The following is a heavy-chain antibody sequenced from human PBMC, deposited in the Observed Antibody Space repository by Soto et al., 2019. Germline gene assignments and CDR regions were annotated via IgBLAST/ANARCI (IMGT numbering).Heavy chain of an antibody. CDR3: AREGVAPYYYYGMDV. V-gene: IGHV1-18*01. CDR2: ISTYNGDT. Sequence: ASVKVSCKASGYTFTRSGISWVRQAPGQGLEWKGWISTYNGDTNCAQTFQGRVTMTTDTSTSTVHMEVRSLRSDDTAVYYCAREGVAPYYYYGMDVWGQGTPVTVSS. J-gene: IGHJ6*02. CDR1: GYTFTRSG. D-gene: IGHD5-12*01.